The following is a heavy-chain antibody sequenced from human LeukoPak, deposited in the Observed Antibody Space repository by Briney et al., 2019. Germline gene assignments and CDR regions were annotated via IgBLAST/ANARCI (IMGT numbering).Heavy chain of an antibody. CDR2: IRGSGGST. V-gene: IGHV3-23*01. CDR1: GFTLSRYA. D-gene: IGHD3-10*01. J-gene: IGHJ4*02. CDR3: AKDERFGEFPHGTFDC. Sequence: GGSLRLSCAASGFTLSRYAVTWVRQAPGKGLDWVAAIRGSGGSTYYADSVKGRFTVSRDNSKNTLYLQMNSLRAEDTAVYYCAKDERFGEFPHGTFDCWGQGTLVTVSS.